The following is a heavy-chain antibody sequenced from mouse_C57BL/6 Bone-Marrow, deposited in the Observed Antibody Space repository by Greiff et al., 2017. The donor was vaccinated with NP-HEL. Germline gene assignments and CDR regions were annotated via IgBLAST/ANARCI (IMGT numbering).Heavy chain of an antibody. J-gene: IGHJ3*01. Sequence: EVQRVESGGDLVKPGGSLKLSCAASGFTFSSYGMSWVRQTPDKRLEWVATISSGGSYTYYPDSVKGRFTISRDNAKNTLYLQMSSLKSEDTAMYYCAREDYYGSPWFAYWGQGTLVTVSA. CDR3: AREDYYGSPWFAY. D-gene: IGHD1-1*01. CDR1: GFTFSSYG. CDR2: ISSGGSYT. V-gene: IGHV5-6*01.